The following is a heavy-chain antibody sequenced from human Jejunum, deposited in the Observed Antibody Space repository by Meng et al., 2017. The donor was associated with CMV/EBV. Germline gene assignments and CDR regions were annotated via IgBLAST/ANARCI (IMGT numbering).Heavy chain of an antibody. CDR2: IKEDGSEK. CDR1: GLTFSNYW. V-gene: IGHV3-7*01. CDR3: ARGNALDY. Sequence: SCGASGLTFSNYWMSWVRQAPGKGLEWVANIKEDGSEKYYVDSVKGRFTMSRDNAKNSLYLQMNSLRAEDTAVYYCARGNALDYWGLGTLVTVSS. J-gene: IGHJ4*02.